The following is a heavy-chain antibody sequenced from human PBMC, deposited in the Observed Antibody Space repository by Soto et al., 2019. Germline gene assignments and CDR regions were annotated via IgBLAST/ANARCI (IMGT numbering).Heavy chain of an antibody. CDR2: IYWDDDK. Sequence: QITLKESGPTLVQPTQTLTLTCTFSGLSLSTTGVGVGWIRQPPGKALEWLALIYWDDDKRYSPSLKSRLTITKDTSKNRVVLTMTNMDPVDTATYYCVQSRCGGDCLQSYSSHSYYGLDVWGQGTTVTVSS. J-gene: IGHJ6*02. CDR3: VQSRCGGDCLQSYSSHSYYGLDV. CDR1: GLSLSTTGVG. V-gene: IGHV2-5*02. D-gene: IGHD2-21*02.